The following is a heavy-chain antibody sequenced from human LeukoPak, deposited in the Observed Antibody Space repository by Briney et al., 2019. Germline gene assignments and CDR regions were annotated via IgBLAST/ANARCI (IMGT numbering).Heavy chain of an antibody. CDR3: ARQPGGYNYHYYYFMDV. D-gene: IGHD5-12*01. Sequence: GGSLRLSCAGSGFTFNDYYMTWIRQAPGKGLEWVSYISSSGGTIYYADSVQGRFTISRDKAKNSLFLQMNSLRAEDTAVYYCARQPGGYNYHYYYFMDVWGKGTTVTVSS. CDR1: GFTFNDYY. J-gene: IGHJ6*03. V-gene: IGHV3-11*01. CDR2: ISSSGGTI.